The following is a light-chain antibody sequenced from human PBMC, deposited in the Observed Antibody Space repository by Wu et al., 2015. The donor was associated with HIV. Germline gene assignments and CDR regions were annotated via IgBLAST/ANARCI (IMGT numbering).Light chain of an antibody. V-gene: IGKV3-20*01. J-gene: IGKJ4*01. CDR3: QQYDTTPCN. CDR1: QTVDSSS. Sequence: TVLTQSPDNVSVSPGQSVTLSCRASQTVDSSSIAWYQQRPGQTPRLLIYGTSSRSPGVPDRFSGSGSRTDFTLTINRFQADDVAMYYCQQYDTTPCNFGEGTRVEI. CDR2: GTS.